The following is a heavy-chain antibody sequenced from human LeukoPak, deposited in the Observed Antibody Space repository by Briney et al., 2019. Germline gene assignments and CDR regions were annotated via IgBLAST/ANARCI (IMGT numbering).Heavy chain of an antibody. CDR3: ARDRLNHDFWSGYSGGDAFDI. V-gene: IGHV3-21*01. CDR1: GFTFSSYA. D-gene: IGHD3-3*01. J-gene: IGHJ3*02. Sequence: PGGSLRLSCVFSGFTFSSYAMSWVRQAPGKGLGWVSSISSSSYIYYADSVKGRFTISRDNAKNSLYLQMNSLRAEDTAVYNCARDRLNHDFWSGYSGGDAFDIWGQGTMVTVSS. CDR2: ISSSSYI.